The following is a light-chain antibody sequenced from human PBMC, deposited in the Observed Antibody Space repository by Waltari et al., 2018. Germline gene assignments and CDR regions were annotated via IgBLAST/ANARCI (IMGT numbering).Light chain of an antibody. J-gene: IGLJ3*02. Sequence: QSALTQPRSVSGSPGQSVTISCTGTSSDVGPYRYVSWYQHHPGKAPKVMTFDVSRRPSGVPDRFSGSKSGNTASLTISGLQAEDEADYYCCSYAGDAVYMFGGGTKVTVL. V-gene: IGLV2-11*01. CDR2: DVS. CDR3: CSYAGDAVYM. CDR1: SSDVGPYRY.